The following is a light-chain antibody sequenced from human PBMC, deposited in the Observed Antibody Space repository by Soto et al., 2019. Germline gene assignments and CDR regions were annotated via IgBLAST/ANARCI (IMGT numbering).Light chain of an antibody. CDR3: LQPHTYPQT. CDR1: QDIRVF. V-gene: IGKV1-17*01. Sequence: DIQMPQSPSSLSASVGDRVTITCRASQDIRVFLGWFQHKAGKAPRRLIYAASSLESGVPSRFSGSGSGTEFPLTISGLQPEDFATYYCLQPHTYPQTFGQGTKVDIK. CDR2: AAS. J-gene: IGKJ1*01.